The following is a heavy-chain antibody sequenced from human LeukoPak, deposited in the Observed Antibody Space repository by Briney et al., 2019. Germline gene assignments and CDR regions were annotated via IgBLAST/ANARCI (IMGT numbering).Heavy chain of an antibody. V-gene: IGHV1-69*05. CDR3: ARDVHGDYGSGWFDP. CDR2: IMPLFGTA. J-gene: IGHJ5*02. CDR1: GGTFNNSA. Sequence: ASVKVSCKTSGGTFNNSAISWVRQAPGQGLEWLGGIMPLFGTAGCAQKFEGRVTITKAKSTRTVYLELTSLTSDDTAVYYCARDVHGDYGSGWFDPWGQGTLVSVSS. D-gene: IGHD4-17*01.